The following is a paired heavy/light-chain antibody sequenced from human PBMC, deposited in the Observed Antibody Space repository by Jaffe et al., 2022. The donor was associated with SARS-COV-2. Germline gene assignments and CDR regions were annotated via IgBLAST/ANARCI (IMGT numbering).Light chain of an antibody. J-gene: IGLJ2*01. V-gene: IGLV1-47*01. Sequence: QSVLTQPPSASGTPGQRVTISCSGSTSNIGNNYVYWYQHLPGMAPKLLIYKNNQRPSGVPDRFSGSKSGTSASLAISGLRSEDEADYYCAAWDDFLSTDVLFGGGTKLTVL. CDR3: AAWDDFLSTDVL. CDR2: KNN. CDR1: TSNIGNNY.
Heavy chain of an antibody. V-gene: IGHV3-64*01. J-gene: IGHJ4*02. CDR3: ARVGIGAVGLDY. CDR1: GFTFSSYA. D-gene: IGHD6-25*01. CDR2: ISSNGDSA. Sequence: EVQLVESGGGLVQPGGSVRLSCAASGFTFSSYAVQWVRQAPGKGLEYVAGISSNGDSAFYAKSVKGRFTISRDNSKNTVHLQMGSLRAEDTALYHCARVGIGAVGLDYWGQGTLVTVSS.